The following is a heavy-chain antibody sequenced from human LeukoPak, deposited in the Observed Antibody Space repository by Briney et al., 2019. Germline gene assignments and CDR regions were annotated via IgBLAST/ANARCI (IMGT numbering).Heavy chain of an antibody. CDR2: IYPSDSDT. D-gene: IGHD1-26*01. CDR3: ARHLSGSYDPFDY. J-gene: IGHJ4*02. Sequence: GESLKISCKGSGYRLSSYWIGWVRQMPGKGLEWMGIIYPSDSDTRYSPSFQGQVTMSADNSISTAYLQWSSLKASDTAMYYCARHLSGSYDPFDYWGQGTLVTVSS. V-gene: IGHV5-51*01. CDR1: GYRLSSYW.